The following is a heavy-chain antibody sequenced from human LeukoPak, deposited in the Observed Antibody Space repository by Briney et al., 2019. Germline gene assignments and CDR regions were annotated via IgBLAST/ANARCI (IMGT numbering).Heavy chain of an antibody. J-gene: IGHJ4*02. CDR3: AQEGN. CDR1: GFSFTGNW. V-gene: IGHV3-7*01. CDR2: IKEDGSEK. Sequence: GGSLRLSCVASGFSFTGNWMSWVRQAPGKGPEWVASIKEDGSEKYYGDPVSGRFTISRDNAKNSLYLQMNSLRAEDTAVYYCAQEGNWGQGTLVTVSS.